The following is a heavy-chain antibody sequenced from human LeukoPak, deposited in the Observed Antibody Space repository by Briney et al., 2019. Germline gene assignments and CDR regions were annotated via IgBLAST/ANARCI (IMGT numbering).Heavy chain of an antibody. J-gene: IGHJ5*02. CDR1: GDSVSSNSAA. CDR3: ARGVGNFDP. Sequence: SQTLSLTCVISGDSVSSNSAAWSWIRQSPSRGLEWLGRTYYRSKWYIDYAVSVKSRITINPDTSRNQFSLHLDSVTPEDTAVYYCARGVGNFDPWGQGTLVTVSP. V-gene: IGHV6-1*01. CDR2: TYYRSKWYI. D-gene: IGHD4-23*01.